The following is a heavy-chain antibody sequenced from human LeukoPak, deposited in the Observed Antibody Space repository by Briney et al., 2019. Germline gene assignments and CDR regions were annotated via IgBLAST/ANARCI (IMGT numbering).Heavy chain of an antibody. CDR1: GFTFSSYE. J-gene: IGHJ6*02. CDR2: ISSSGSTI. CDR3: ARDEAYCGGDNCGMDV. Sequence: GSLRLSCAASGFTFSSYEMNWVRQAPGKGLEWVSYISSSGSTIYYADSVKGRFTISRDNAKNSLYLQMNSLRAEDTAVYYCARDEAYCGGDNCGMDVWGQGTTVTVSS. V-gene: IGHV3-48*03. D-gene: IGHD2-21*02.